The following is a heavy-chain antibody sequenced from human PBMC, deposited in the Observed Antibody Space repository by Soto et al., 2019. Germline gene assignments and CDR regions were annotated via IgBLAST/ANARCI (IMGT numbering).Heavy chain of an antibody. D-gene: IGHD3-3*01. CDR3: ARGRGDFWSGYLGWFDP. Sequence: PSETVSLTCAFYCGSFIGYYWSWIRQPPGKGLEWIGEINHSGSTNYNPSLKSRVTISVDTSKNQFSLKLSSVAAADTAVYYCARGRGDFWSGYLGWFDPWGQGTLVTVSS. V-gene: IGHV4-34*01. CDR2: INHSGST. J-gene: IGHJ5*02. CDR1: CGSFIGYY.